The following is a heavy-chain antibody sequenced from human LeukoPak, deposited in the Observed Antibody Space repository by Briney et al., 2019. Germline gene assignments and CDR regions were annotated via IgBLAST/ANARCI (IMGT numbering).Heavy chain of an antibody. Sequence: KPSETLSLTCAVSGYSISSGYYWGWIRQPPGKGREWIGSIYHSGSTYYNPSLKSRVTISVDTSKNQFSLKLSSVTAADTAVYYCARDYGSGSYYRPFDYWGQGTLVTVSS. J-gene: IGHJ4*02. V-gene: IGHV4-38-2*01. CDR3: ARDYGSGSYYRPFDY. CDR2: IYHSGST. CDR1: GYSISSGYY. D-gene: IGHD3-10*01.